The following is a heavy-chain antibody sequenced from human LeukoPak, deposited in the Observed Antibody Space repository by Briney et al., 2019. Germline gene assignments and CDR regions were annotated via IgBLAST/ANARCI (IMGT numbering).Heavy chain of an antibody. D-gene: IGHD2-2*01. V-gene: IGHV3-21*01. Sequence: GGSLRLSCAASGFTFSGYSMNWVRQAPGKGLEWVSSITTSSYIYYADSMKGRFTISRDNAKNSLSLQMNSLRAEDTAVYYCARDREYVPDFWGQGTLVTVSS. J-gene: IGHJ4*02. CDR3: ARDREYVPDF. CDR1: GFTFSGYS. CDR2: ITTSSYI.